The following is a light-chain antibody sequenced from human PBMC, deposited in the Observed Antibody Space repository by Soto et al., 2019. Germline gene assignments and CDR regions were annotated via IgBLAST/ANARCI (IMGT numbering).Light chain of an antibody. Sequence: QSVLTQPASVSGSPGQSITISCTGTSSDIGDYDYVSWYQHLPVKAPKLLIFDVTHRPSGVSDRFSGSKSGNTASLTISGVRHEDEADYYSCCYTGFGVDVVFGGGTKVTV. V-gene: IGLV2-14*01. CDR3: CCYTGFGVDVV. CDR1: SSDIGDYDY. CDR2: DVT. J-gene: IGLJ2*01.